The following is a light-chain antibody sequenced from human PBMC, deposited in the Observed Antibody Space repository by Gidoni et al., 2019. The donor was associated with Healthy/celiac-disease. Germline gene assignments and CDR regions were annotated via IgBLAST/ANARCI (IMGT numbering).Light chain of an antibody. CDR2: AAS. V-gene: IGKV1-NL1*01. J-gene: IGKJ1*01. Sequence: IQMPQSPSSLPSSVGHRVTITCRANQGIRNSLAVYQQKPGKAPKLMLYAASRLESGFPSRCRGSGSGTDYTLTISSLQPEDFATYYCQQYYSTLWTFGQXTKVEIK. CDR3: QQYYSTLWT. CDR1: QGIRNS.